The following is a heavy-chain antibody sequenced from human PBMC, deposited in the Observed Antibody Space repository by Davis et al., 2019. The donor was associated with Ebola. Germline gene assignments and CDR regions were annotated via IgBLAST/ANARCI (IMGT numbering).Heavy chain of an antibody. CDR2: ISSSSSYI. CDR3: ARDGPVGAILYGMDV. V-gene: IGHV3-21*01. Sequence: GESLKISCAASGFTFSSYSMNWVRQAPGKGLEWVSSISSSSSYIYYADSVKGRFTISRDNAKNSLYLQMNSLRAEDTAVYYCARDGPVGAILYGMDVWGQGTTVTVSS. J-gene: IGHJ6*02. D-gene: IGHD1-26*01. CDR1: GFTFSSYS.